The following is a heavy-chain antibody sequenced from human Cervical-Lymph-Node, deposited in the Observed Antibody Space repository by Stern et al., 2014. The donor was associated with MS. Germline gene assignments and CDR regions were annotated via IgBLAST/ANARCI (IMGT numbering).Heavy chain of an antibody. Sequence: QVQLVESGAEVKKPGASVKVSCKTSGYIFTDYYIHWVRQAPGQGLEWMGWINPKSGGTDYAERFQGRVTMTRDSSGRTANMEMNSLTSDDTAVYFCAITGRTSHGLFDYWGQGTLVTVSS. J-gene: IGHJ4*02. CDR1: GYIFTDYY. CDR2: INPKSGGT. D-gene: IGHD7-27*01. V-gene: IGHV1-2*02. CDR3: AITGRTSHGLFDY.